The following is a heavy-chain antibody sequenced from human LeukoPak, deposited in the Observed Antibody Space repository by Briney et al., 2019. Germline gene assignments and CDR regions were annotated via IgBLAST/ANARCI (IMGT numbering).Heavy chain of an antibody. Sequence: PGGSLRLSCAASGFTFSSYAMHWVRQAPGKGLEWVAVISYDGSNKYYADSVKGRFTISRDNSKNTVYLQMNSLRAEDTAVYYCARDNGRSGGHFDYWGQGTLVTVSS. J-gene: IGHJ4*02. CDR1: GFTFSSYA. D-gene: IGHD3-10*01. CDR2: ISYDGSNK. CDR3: ARDNGRSGGHFDY. V-gene: IGHV3-30*04.